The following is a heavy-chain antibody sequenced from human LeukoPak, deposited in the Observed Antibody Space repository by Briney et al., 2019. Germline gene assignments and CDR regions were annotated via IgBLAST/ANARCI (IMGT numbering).Heavy chain of an antibody. J-gene: IGHJ4*02. CDR1: GFTFSSYW. V-gene: IGHV3-74*01. D-gene: IGHD3-10*01. CDR3: ARGGATMAYY. Sequence: GGSLRLSCSASGFTFSSYWMHWVRHARGKGLVWVSRINSDGRSTSYADSVKGRFTTARDNAKNTLYLQMNSLRAEDTALYYCARGGATMAYYWGQGTLVTVSS. CDR2: INSDGRST.